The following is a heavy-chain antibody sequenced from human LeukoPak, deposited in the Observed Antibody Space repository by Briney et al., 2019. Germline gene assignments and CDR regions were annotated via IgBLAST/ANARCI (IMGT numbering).Heavy chain of an antibody. D-gene: IGHD3-10*01. CDR1: NYTFTSYG. J-gene: IGHJ4*02. CDR2: INAYNGDT. CDR3: ARDGSGVWSDY. Sequence: ASVKVSCKASNYTFTSYGISWVRQAPGQGLEWMAWINAYNGDTNYAQKFQGRVTLTTDTSTNTAYMELRSLRSDDTAVYYCARDGSGVWSDYWGQGTLVTVSS. V-gene: IGHV1-18*01.